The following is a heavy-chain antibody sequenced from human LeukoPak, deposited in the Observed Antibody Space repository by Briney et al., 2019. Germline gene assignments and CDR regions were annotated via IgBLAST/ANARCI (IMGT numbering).Heavy chain of an antibody. J-gene: IGHJ4*02. V-gene: IGHV4-39*01. Sequence: SDTLSLTCTLSGGSISSSDYYWDWIRQPPGKGLEWSGSIHYSGSTSYNPSLESRVTTSLDTSKNQFSLRLSSVTAADTAVYYCARRFCSGGRCYNFDSWGQGTLVTVSS. CDR1: GGSISSSDYY. CDR2: IHYSGST. D-gene: IGHD2-15*01. CDR3: ARRFCSGGRCYNFDS.